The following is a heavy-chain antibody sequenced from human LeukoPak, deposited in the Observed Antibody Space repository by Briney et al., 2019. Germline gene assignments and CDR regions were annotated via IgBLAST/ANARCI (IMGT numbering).Heavy chain of an antibody. CDR1: GGTFSSYA. J-gene: IGHJ4*02. D-gene: IGHD6-19*01. Sequence: SVKVSCKASGGTFSSYATSWVRQAPGQGLEWMGRIIPIFGIANYAQKFQGRVTITADKSTSTAYMELSSLRSEDTAVYYCARLPGYSSGWSEDYWGQGTLVTVSS. V-gene: IGHV1-69*04. CDR2: IIPIFGIA. CDR3: ARLPGYSSGWSEDY.